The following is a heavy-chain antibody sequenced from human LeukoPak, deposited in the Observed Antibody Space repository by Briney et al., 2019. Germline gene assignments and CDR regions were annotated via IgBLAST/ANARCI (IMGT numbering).Heavy chain of an antibody. V-gene: IGHV4-38-2*01. J-gene: IGHJ4*02. CDR2: IYHFGST. CDR1: GYSIRSGYY. D-gene: IGHD5-24*01. Sequence: SETLSLTCAVSGYSIRSGYYCGWIRQPPGKGLEWIGSIYHFGSTYYNPSLKSRVTISVDTSKNQFSLKLSSVTAADTAVYYCARRGDGGYNSGFDYWGQGTLVTVSS. CDR3: ARRGDGGYNSGFDY.